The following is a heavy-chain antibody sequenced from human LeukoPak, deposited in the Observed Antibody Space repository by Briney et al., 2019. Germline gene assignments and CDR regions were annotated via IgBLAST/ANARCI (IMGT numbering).Heavy chain of an antibody. J-gene: IGHJ4*02. CDR3: ATGYGDFRVEGRYFYS. Sequence: PSETRSLTCTVSDGSITNYDWSWVRQPPGKGLEFIGHVHYSGTTNYNPSLRSRVTISIDTSKKHFFLKLKSVTAADTAVYYCATGYGDFRVEGRYFYSWGQGTLVTVSS. D-gene: IGHD4-17*01. V-gene: IGHV4-59*01. CDR1: DGSITNYD. CDR2: VHYSGTT.